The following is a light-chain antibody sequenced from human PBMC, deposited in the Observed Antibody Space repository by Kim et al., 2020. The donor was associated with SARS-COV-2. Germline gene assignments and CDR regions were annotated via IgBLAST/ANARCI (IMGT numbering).Light chain of an antibody. J-gene: IGKJ5*01. CDR2: GAS. CDR1: QDIRNG. Sequence: ASVGDRDTITCRSSQDIRNGLGLYQQNTGGARKRLIYGASSLQRGVPSRFSGSGSETELTLTLSSLQPEDFATYFCLQHNTYPITFGQGTRLESK. CDR3: LQHNTYPIT. V-gene: IGKV1-17*01.